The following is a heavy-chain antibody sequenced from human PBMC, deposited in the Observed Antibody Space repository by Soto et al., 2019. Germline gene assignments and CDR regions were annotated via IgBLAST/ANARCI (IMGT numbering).Heavy chain of an antibody. J-gene: IGHJ6*02. V-gene: IGHV4-59*08. CDR2: VYYDGGS. CDR1: GGSIDGRN. CDR3: VRQGIGNLHGLVDV. D-gene: IGHD3-10*01. Sequence: QVQLQESGPGLVKPSETLSLTCTVSGGSIDGRNCAWIRQPPGKGLEWLGYVYYDGGSSYNPSVKSRLTLSMDTSKSQFSLQLRSVTAADTAVYYCVRQGIGNLHGLVDVWGRGPTVTVSS.